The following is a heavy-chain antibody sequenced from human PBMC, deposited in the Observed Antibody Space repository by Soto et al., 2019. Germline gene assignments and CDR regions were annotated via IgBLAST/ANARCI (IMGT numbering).Heavy chain of an antibody. CDR2: ISSSSSYI. Sequence: GGSLRLSCAASGFTFSSYSMNWVRQAPGKGLEWVSSISSSSSYIYYADSVKGRFTISRDNAKNSLYLQMDSLRAEDTAVYYCARDAYYYDSSGYSYDAFDIWGQGTMVTVSS. CDR1: GFTFSSYS. D-gene: IGHD3-22*01. V-gene: IGHV3-21*01. J-gene: IGHJ3*02. CDR3: ARDAYYYDSSGYSYDAFDI.